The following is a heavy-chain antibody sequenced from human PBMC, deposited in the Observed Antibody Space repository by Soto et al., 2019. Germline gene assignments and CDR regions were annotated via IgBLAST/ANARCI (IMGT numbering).Heavy chain of an antibody. CDR3: AGSHTAYTGIDY. CDR2: IYSGGST. Sequence: GGSLRLSCAASGFTVSINYMSWVRQAPGKGLEWVSVIYSGGSTYYADSVKGRFTISRDNSKNTLYLQMNSLRAEDTAVYYCAGSHTAYTGIDYWGQGTLVTVSS. J-gene: IGHJ4*02. CDR1: GFTVSINY. V-gene: IGHV3-53*01. D-gene: IGHD2-2*02.